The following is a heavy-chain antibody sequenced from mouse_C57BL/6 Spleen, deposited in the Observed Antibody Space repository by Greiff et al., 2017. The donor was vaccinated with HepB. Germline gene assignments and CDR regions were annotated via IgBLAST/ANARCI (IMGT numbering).Heavy chain of an antibody. CDR1: GYSITSGYY. V-gene: IGHV3-6*01. Sequence: EVQLVESGPGLVKPSQSLSLTCSVTGYSITSGYYWNWIRQFPGNKLEWMGYISYDGSNNYNPSLKNRISITRDTSKNQFFLKLNSVTTEDTATYYCASLRSNYWYFDVWGTGTTVTVSS. CDR3: ASLRSNYWYFDV. J-gene: IGHJ1*03. CDR2: ISYDGSN. D-gene: IGHD2-5*01.